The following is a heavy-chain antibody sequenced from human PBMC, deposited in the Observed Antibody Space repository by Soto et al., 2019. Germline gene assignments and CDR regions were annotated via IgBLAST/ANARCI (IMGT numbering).Heavy chain of an antibody. CDR1: GGSISVYY. CDR2: IYDSGSP. D-gene: IGHD1-26*01. CDR3: ARGVGSSPPRY. J-gene: IGHJ4*02. V-gene: IGHV4-59*01. Sequence: TLSLTCTISGGSISVYYWSWIRQPPGQALEWIGYIYDSGSPYYNPSLRSRVIISADTSKNQISLKLTSATAADTAVNYCARGVGSSPPRYWGRGTLVTVSS.